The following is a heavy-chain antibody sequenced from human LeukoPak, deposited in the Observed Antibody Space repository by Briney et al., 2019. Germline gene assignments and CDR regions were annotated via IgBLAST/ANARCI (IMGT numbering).Heavy chain of an antibody. J-gene: IGHJ4*02. D-gene: IGHD5-12*01. CDR3: ARDPGSGYEEHFDY. V-gene: IGHV1-69*06. CDR2: TIPIFGTA. Sequence: SVKVSCKASGGTFSSYAISWVRQAPGQGLEWMGGTIPIFGTANYAQKFQGRVTITADKSTSTAYMELSSLRAEDTAVYYCARDPGSGYEEHFDYWGQGTLVTVSS. CDR1: GGTFSSYA.